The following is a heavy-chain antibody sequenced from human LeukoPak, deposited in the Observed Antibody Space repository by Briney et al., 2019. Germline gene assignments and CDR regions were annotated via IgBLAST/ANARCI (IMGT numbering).Heavy chain of an antibody. J-gene: IGHJ4*02. D-gene: IGHD5-18*01. Sequence: SETLSLTWTVSGGSISSDNYYWSWIRQPAGKGLEWIGRIYRSGSTNYNPSLKSRVTISVDTSKNQFSLKLSFVTAADTAVYYCARSSGYSYGRRWFDYWGQGTLVTVSS. CDR3: ARSSGYSYGRRWFDY. CDR2: IYRSGST. CDR1: GGSISSDNYY. V-gene: IGHV4-61*02.